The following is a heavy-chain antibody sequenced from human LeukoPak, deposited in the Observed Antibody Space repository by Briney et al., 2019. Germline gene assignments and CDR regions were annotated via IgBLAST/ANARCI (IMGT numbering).Heavy chain of an antibody. J-gene: IGHJ4*02. Sequence: SETLSLTCTVSGGSISRSSYYWGWIRQPPGKGLEWIASIYYSGSTYYNPSLKSRVTISVDTSKNQFSLKLSSVTAADTAVYYCATFYCSGGRCPDYWGQGTLVTVSS. CDR1: GGSISRSSYY. D-gene: IGHD2-15*01. V-gene: IGHV4-39*07. CDR3: ATFYCSGGRCPDY. CDR2: IYYSGST.